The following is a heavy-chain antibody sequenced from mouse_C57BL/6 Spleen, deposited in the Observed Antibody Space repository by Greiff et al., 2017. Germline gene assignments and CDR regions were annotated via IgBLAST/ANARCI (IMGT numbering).Heavy chain of an antibody. CDR2: IYPGDGDT. CDR3: AREGAFTTVVARRGYFDY. D-gene: IGHD1-1*01. J-gene: IGHJ2*01. V-gene: IGHV1-82*01. Sequence: VQLRQSGPELVKPGASVKISCKASGYAFSSSWMNWVKQRPGKGLEWIGRIYPGDGDTNYNGKFKGKATLTADKSSSTAYMQLSSLTSEDSAVYFCAREGAFTTVVARRGYFDYWGQGTTLTVSS. CDR1: GYAFSSSW.